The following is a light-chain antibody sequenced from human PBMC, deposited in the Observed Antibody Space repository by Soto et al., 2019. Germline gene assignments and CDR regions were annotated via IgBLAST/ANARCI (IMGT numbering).Light chain of an antibody. V-gene: IGKV1-39*01. CDR2: SAS. Sequence: DIQMTQSPSSLSASIGDRVTITCRANQHISNYVNWYQQRPGKAPRVLIFSASTLQSGVPSRFSGSGSGTYFTLTISSLEPEDFGTYFCQQSYSTPGALTFGGGTRVDIK. CDR3: QQSYSTPGALT. J-gene: IGKJ4*01. CDR1: QHISNY.